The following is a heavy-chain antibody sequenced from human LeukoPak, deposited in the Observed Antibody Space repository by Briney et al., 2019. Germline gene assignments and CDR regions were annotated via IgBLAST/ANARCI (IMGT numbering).Heavy chain of an antibody. CDR1: GDTFSTNTSA. J-gene: IGHJ2*01. CDR2: TYYSSKWNN. D-gene: IGHD3-10*01. CDR3: ARDRGRYIDL. Sequence: SHTLSLTCDISGDTFSTNTSAWNWITPSPLTAPDWMGMTYYSSKWNNEYAVSVNSRITTTPDTSKNRFSLQLNSVTPEDTAVYYCARDRGRYIDLWGRGTLVTVSS. V-gene: IGHV6-1*01.